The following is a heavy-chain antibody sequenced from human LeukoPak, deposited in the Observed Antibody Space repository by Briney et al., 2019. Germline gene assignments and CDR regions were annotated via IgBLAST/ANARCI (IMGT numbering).Heavy chain of an antibody. Sequence: GESLKISCKGPGYRFTSYWIGWAQQMPGKGLEWIGIIYPGDSDTTYSPSFQGQVTISADKSISTAYLQWSSLKAADTAMYYCARPMGSSHGNVDYWGQGTLVTVSS. CDR3: ARPMGSSHGNVDY. J-gene: IGHJ4*02. CDR2: IYPGDSDT. CDR1: GYRFTSYW. V-gene: IGHV5-51*07. D-gene: IGHD6-13*01.